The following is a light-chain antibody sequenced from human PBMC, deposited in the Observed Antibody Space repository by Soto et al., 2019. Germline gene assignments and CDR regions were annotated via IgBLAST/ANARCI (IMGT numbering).Light chain of an antibody. J-gene: IGLJ3*02. CDR2: SST. Sequence: QTVVTQEPSLTVSPGGTVTLTCASSTGAVTSGHYPNWVQQKPGQAPRALIYSSTNKYSWTPARFSGSLLGDKAALTLSGGQPEDEAEYYCLLYYGGGWVFGGGTQLTVL. V-gene: IGLV7-43*01. CDR1: TGAVTSGHY. CDR3: LLYYGGGWV.